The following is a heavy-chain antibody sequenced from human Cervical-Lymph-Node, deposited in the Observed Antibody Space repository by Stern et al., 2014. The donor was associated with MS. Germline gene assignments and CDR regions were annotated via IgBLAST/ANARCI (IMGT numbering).Heavy chain of an antibody. Sequence: QVQLVQSGAEVKKPGSSVKVSCKASGGTFSSYAISWVRQAPGQGLEWMGGIIPIFVTAKYAQKFEDRVPITADESTGTAYMELSSLRSEYTAVYYCARSPMNSSSIGYYYGMDVWGQGTTVTVSS. CDR2: IIPIFVTA. D-gene: IGHD6-6*01. V-gene: IGHV1-69*01. CDR3: ARSPMNSSSIGYYYGMDV. CDR1: GGTFSSYA. J-gene: IGHJ6*02.